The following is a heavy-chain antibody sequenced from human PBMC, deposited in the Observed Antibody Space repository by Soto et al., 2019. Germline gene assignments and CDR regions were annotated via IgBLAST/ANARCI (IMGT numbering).Heavy chain of an antibody. V-gene: IGHV4-39*01. CDR3: ARIAAAGTNFDY. CDR1: GGSISSGSYY. J-gene: IGHJ4*02. Sequence: SDTLSLTCAVSGGSISSGSYYWGWIRQPPGKGLEWIGSIYYSGSTYYNPSLKSRVTISVDTSKNQFSLKLSSVTAADTAVYYCARIAAAGTNFDYWGQGTLVTVSS. D-gene: IGHD6-13*01. CDR2: IYYSGST.